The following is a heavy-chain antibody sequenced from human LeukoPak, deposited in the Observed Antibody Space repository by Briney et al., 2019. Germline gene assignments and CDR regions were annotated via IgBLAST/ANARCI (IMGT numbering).Heavy chain of an antibody. D-gene: IGHD3-10*01. V-gene: IGHV4-59*01. CDR1: GGSISTYY. Sequence: PSETLSLTCSVSGGSISTYYWSWIRQPPGKGLEWIGYIYYSGNTNYNPSLKSRVTISVDTSKNQFSLKLSSVTAADTALYYCARSFSGSFAPWGQGTLVTVSS. CDR2: IYYSGNT. J-gene: IGHJ5*02. CDR3: ARSFSGSFAP.